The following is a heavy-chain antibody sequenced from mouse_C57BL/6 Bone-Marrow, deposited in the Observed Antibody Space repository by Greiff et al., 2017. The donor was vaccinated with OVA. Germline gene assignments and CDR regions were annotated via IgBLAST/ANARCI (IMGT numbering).Heavy chain of an antibody. Sequence: QVQLQQPGAELVKPGASVKLSCKASGYTFTSYWMPWVKQRPGPGLEWIGEIDPSDSYTNYTQKFKGKATLTVDTASSTAYMQISSLTSEDSAVYYCAYYLFAYWGQGTLVTVSA. CDR2: IDPSDSYT. CDR3: AYYLFAY. V-gene: IGHV1-50*01. D-gene: IGHD1-1*02. CDR1: GYTFTSYW. J-gene: IGHJ3*01.